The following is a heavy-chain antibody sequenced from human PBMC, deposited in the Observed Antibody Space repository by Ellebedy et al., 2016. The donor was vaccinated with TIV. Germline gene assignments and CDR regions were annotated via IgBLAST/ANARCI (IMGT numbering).Heavy chain of an antibody. D-gene: IGHD2-2*03. CDR3: AKVPVGFCNRPVCFYLDD. CDR1: GFTFSSYD. Sequence: GESLKISCAASGFTFSSYDMHWVRQAPGKVLELVALISYDANNKYYADSVKGRFTISRDNSKNTLYLQMNTLRPEDTAVYYCAKVPVGFCNRPVCFYLDDWGQGTLVTVSS. CDR2: ISYDANNK. J-gene: IGHJ4*02. V-gene: IGHV3-30*18.